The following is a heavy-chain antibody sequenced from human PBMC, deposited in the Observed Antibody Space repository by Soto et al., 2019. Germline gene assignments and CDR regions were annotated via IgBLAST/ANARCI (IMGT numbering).Heavy chain of an antibody. Sequence: QLQLQESGPGLVKPSETLSLTCTVSGGSISSSSYYWGWIRQPPGKGLEWIGSIYYSGSTYYNPSLKSRVTISVDTSKTQFSLKLSSVTAADTAVYYCARHLRFLEWLTDAFDIWGQGTMVTVSS. CDR3: ARHLRFLEWLTDAFDI. V-gene: IGHV4-39*01. CDR1: GGSISSSSYY. CDR2: IYYSGST. J-gene: IGHJ3*02. D-gene: IGHD3-3*01.